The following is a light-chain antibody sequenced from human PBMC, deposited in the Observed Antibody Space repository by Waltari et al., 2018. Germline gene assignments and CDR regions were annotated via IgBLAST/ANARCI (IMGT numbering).Light chain of an antibody. CDR3: VQSLQTLWT. CDR1: QIVRDRNGDND. Sequence: QIVRDRNGDNDVVCELLKSGKSPRLLSDLACNRASGVPDRFRGSGSCVDFTLTISRVEAEDVGVYYCVQSLQTLWTFGPGTKVEIK. V-gene: IGKV2-28*01. CDR2: LAC. J-gene: IGKJ1*01.